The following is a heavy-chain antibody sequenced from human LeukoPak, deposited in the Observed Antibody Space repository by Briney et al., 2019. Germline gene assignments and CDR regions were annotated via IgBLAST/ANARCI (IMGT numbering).Heavy chain of an antibody. D-gene: IGHD2-2*01. J-gene: IGHJ4*02. Sequence: TGGSLRLSCAASGFTLSSYGMHWVRQAPGKGLEWVAIISYDGSNKYYADSVKGRFTISRDNSKNTLYLQMNSLRPEDTAVYYCAKDLLCSSTSCYGRGYFDSWGQGTLVTVSS. CDR2: ISYDGSNK. CDR1: GFTLSSYG. CDR3: AKDLLCSSTSCYGRGYFDS. V-gene: IGHV3-30*18.